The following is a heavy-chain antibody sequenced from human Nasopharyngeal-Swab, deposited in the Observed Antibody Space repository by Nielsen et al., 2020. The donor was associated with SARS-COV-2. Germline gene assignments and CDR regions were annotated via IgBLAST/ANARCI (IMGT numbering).Heavy chain of an antibody. CDR2: IYYSGST. Sequence: SETLSLTCTVSGGSVSSGSNYWSWIRQPPGKGLEWIGYIYYSGSTNYNPSVRSRVTISVDTSKNQFSLKLSSVTAADTAVYYCARVSWDGYYYYYGLDVWGQGTTVTVSS. J-gene: IGHJ6*02. D-gene: IGHD5-24*01. CDR1: GGSVSSGSNY. CDR3: ARVSWDGYYYYYGLDV. V-gene: IGHV4-61*01.